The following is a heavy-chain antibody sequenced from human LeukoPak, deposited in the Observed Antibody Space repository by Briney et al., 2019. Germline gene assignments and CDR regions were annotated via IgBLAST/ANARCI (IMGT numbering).Heavy chain of an antibody. J-gene: IGHJ6*02. V-gene: IGHV3-21*01. CDR2: ISSNSAYI. D-gene: IGHD2-2*01. CDR1: GFSFSDYA. Sequence: GGSLRLSCAASGFSFSDYAMDWVRQAPGKGLEWVSAISSNSAYIFYADSVKGRFTIYRDNPKSSVSPQMNSLRDDDTAVYYCARIFRYQLVDYYALDVWGQGTSVTV. CDR3: ARIFRYQLVDYYALDV.